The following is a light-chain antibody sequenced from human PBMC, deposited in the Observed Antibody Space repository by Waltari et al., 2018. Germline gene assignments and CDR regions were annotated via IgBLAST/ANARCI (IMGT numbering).Light chain of an antibody. CDR1: QSISRY. CDR3: QQSYSTPPWT. J-gene: IGKJ1*01. Sequence: DIQMTQSPSSLSASVGDRVTITCRASQSISRYLNWYQQKPGKAPKLLNYVASSLQSGVPSRFSGSGSGTDFSLTISSLQPEDFATYYCQQSYSTPPWTFGQGTKVEIK. CDR2: VAS. V-gene: IGKV1-39*01.